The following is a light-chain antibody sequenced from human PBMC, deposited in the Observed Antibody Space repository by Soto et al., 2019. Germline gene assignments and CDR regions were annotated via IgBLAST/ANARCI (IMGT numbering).Light chain of an antibody. V-gene: IGLV2-14*03. CDR1: STDVDGYDY. CDR2: DVN. CDR3: ISYSTSAPFPV. Sequence: QSVLTQPASVSGSPGQSITISCTGASTDVDGYDYVSWYQQHPGQAPKLMIYDVNNRPSGVSYRFSGSKSGDTASLTISGLQAEDDADYYCISYSTSAPFPVF. J-gene: IGLJ1*01.